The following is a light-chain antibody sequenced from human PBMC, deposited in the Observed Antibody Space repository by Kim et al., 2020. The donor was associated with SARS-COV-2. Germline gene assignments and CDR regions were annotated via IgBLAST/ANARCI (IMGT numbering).Light chain of an antibody. CDR2: GKN. J-gene: IGLJ3*02. Sequence: ALEQTVRITCQGDSLRSYYASWYQQKPGQAPVFVIYGKNNRPSGIPDRFSGSSSGNTASLTITGAQAEDEADYYCNSRDSSGNHWVFGGGTKVTVL. CDR3: NSRDSSGNHWV. V-gene: IGLV3-19*01. CDR1: SLRSYY.